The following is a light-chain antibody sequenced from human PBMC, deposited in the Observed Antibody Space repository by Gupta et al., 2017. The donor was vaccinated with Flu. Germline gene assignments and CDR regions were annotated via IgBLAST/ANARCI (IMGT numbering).Light chain of an antibody. CDR2: STN. CDR3: VLYMGSGIWV. V-gene: IGLV8-61*01. Sequence: QTVVTQEPSFSVSPGGTVTLTCGLSSGSVSTSYYPSWYQQTPGQAPRTLIYSTNTRSSGVPDRFSGSILGNKAALNITGAQADDESDYYCVLYMGSGIWVFGGGTKLTVL. J-gene: IGLJ3*02. CDR1: SGSVSTSYY.